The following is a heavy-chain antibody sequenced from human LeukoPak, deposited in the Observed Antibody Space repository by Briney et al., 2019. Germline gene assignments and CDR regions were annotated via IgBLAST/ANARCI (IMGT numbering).Heavy chain of an antibody. J-gene: IGHJ4*02. CDR2: ISGSGGST. D-gene: IGHD3-22*01. V-gene: IGHV3-23*01. Sequence: GGSLRLSCAASGFTFSSYAMSWVRQAPGKGLEWVSAISGSGGSTYYADSVKGRFTISRDNSKNTLYLQMNSLRAEDTAVYYCARATMIVVVTYPYYFDYWGQGTLVTVSS. CDR3: ARATMIVVVTYPYYFDY. CDR1: GFTFSSYA.